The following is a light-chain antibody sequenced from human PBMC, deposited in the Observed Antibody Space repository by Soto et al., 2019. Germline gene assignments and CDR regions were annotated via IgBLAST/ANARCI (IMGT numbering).Light chain of an antibody. V-gene: IGKV1-39*01. Sequence: DIQMTQSPSSLSASVGDRVTITCRASQSISSYLYWYQQKPGKAPTLLIYAASSLQSGVPSRFSGSGSGTAFTLTISSLQPQDFAALYCQQRYSSAYTFGQGTKLEIK. J-gene: IGKJ2*01. CDR3: QQRYSSAYT. CDR1: QSISSY. CDR2: AAS.